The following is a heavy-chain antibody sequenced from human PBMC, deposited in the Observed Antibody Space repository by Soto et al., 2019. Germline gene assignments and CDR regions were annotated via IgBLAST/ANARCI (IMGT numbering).Heavy chain of an antibody. D-gene: IGHD3-10*01. J-gene: IGHJ6*02. CDR2: IVVGSGNT. CDR1: GFTFTSSA. CDR3: AADANLLLWFGEYYYGMYV. V-gene: IGHV1-58*01. Sequence: SVKVSCKASGFTFTSSAVQWVRQARGQRLEWIGWIVVGSGNTNYAQKFQERVTITRDMSTSTAYMELSSLRSEDTAVYDCAADANLLLWFGEYYYGMYVWGQGTTGTVSS.